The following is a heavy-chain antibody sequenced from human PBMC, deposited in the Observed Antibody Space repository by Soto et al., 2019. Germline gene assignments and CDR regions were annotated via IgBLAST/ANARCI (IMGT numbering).Heavy chain of an antibody. CDR2: TYYRSKWYN. V-gene: IGHV6-1*01. Sequence: SQTLSLTCAISGDSVSSNSAAWNWIRQSPSRGLEWLGRTYYRSKWYNDYAVSVKSRITINPDTSKNQFSLQLNSVTPEDTAVYYCARGYCSGGSCYSTASFDHWGQGTLVTVSS. CDR1: GDSVSSNSAA. J-gene: IGHJ4*02. CDR3: ARGYCSGGSCYSTASFDH. D-gene: IGHD2-15*01.